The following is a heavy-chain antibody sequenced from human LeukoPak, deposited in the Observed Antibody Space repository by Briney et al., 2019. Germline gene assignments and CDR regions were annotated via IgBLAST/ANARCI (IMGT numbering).Heavy chain of an antibody. CDR1: GYTFTSYA. J-gene: IGHJ6*03. V-gene: IGHV1-8*03. CDR2: MNPNSGNT. Sequence: ASVKVSCKASGYTFTSYAINWVRQATGQGLEWMGWMNPNSGNTGYAQKFQGRVTITRNTSISTAYMELSSLRSEDTAVYYCARGVKAARPYYYYYYMDVWGKGTTVTVSS. CDR3: ARGVKAARPYYYYYYMDV. D-gene: IGHD6-6*01.